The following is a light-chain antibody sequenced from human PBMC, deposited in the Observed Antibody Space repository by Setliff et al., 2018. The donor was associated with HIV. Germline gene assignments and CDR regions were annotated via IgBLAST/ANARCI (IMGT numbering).Light chain of an antibody. CDR2: EVS. CDR3: RSYGGNSNYV. J-gene: IGLJ1*01. CDR1: SSNVGSYNL. V-gene: IGLV2-23*02. Sequence: QSVLTQPASVSGSPGQSITISCIGTSSNVGSYNLVSWYQQKPGKAPKLIIFEVSQRPSGISNRFSGSRSGNMASLTISGLQAEDEADYHCRSYGGNSNYVFGSGTRSPS.